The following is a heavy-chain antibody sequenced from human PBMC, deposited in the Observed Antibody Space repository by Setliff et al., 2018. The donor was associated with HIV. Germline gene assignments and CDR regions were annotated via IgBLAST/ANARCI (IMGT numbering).Heavy chain of an antibody. J-gene: IGHJ4*02. D-gene: IGHD3-10*01. V-gene: IGHV1-2*02. CDR1: GYTFSDYY. CDR2: INGNTGAT. CDR3: ARGGDDSGPGTWTFDY. Sequence: ASVKVSCKASGYTFSDYYLHWVRQAPGQGLEWMGWINGNTGATNYAQKFQGRVTITRDTSMYTAYMELTRLRLDDTAVYSCARGGDDSGPGTWTFDYWGQGALVTVSS.